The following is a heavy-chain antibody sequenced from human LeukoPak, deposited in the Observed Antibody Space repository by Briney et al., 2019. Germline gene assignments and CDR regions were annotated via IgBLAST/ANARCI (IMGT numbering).Heavy chain of an antibody. V-gene: IGHV3-7*01. Sequence: GGSLRLSCAASGFTLSSYRMSWVRQAPGKGLEWVANIKQDGSEKYYVDSVKGRFTISRDNAKNSLYLQMNSLRAEDTAVYYCARVRSGSHWRGKYYYYHYMDVWGKGTTVTVSS. CDR1: GFTLSSYR. D-gene: IGHD1-26*01. CDR2: IKQDGSEK. J-gene: IGHJ6*03. CDR3: ARVRSGSHWRGKYYYYHYMDV.